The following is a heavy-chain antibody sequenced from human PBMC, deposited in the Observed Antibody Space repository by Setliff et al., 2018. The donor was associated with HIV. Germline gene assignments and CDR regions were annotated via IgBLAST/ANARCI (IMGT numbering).Heavy chain of an antibody. CDR1: GDTFNFYG. V-gene: IGHV1-69*06. D-gene: IGHD2-15*01. J-gene: IGHJ4*01. CDR2: IIPKSDTR. Sequence: SVKVSCKASGDTFNFYGLNWVRQAPGQGLEWMGKIIPKSDTRDYAQKLRGRVTITADKPSNTVYMELTSLTSEDTAVYYCAREHGGYCSGGTCYHHYYFDYWG. CDR3: AREHGGYCSGGTCYHHYYFDY.